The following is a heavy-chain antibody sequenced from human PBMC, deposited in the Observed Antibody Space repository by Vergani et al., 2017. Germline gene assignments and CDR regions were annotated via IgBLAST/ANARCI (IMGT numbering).Heavy chain of an antibody. Sequence: EVQLVESGGGVVQPGGSLRLSCAASGFTFDDYAMHWVRQAPGKGLEWVSLISGDGGSTYYADSVKGRFTISRDNSKNSLYLQMNSLRAEDTAVYYCASVGKSGQGSYWGQGTLVTVSS. J-gene: IGHJ4*02. CDR1: GFTFDDYA. V-gene: IGHV3-43*02. CDR2: ISGDGGST. D-gene: IGHD3-3*01. CDR3: ASVGKSGQGSY.